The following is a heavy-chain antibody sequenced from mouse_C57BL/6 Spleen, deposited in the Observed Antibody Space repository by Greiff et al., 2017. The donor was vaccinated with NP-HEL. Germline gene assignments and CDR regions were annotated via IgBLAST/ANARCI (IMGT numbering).Heavy chain of an antibody. J-gene: IGHJ3*01. CDR2: ISDGGSYT. V-gene: IGHV5-4*03. CDR3: ASGDGYCGGFAY. Sequence: EVKLVESGGGLVKPGGSLKLSCAASGFTFSSYAMSWVRQTPEKRLEWVATISDGGSYTYYPDNVKGRFTISRDNAKNNLYLQMSHLKSEDTAMYYCASGDGYCGGFAYWGQGTLVTVSA. D-gene: IGHD2-3*01. CDR1: GFTFSSYA.